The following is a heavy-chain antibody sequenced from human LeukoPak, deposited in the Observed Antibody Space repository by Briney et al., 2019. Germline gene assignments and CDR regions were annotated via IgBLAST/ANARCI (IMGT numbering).Heavy chain of an antibody. CDR2: IKQDGREK. Sequence: GGSLTLSCVTSGFTFSSYWMSWVRQAPGKGLEWEAHIKQDGREKYHVDSVKGRFTISRDNAKNSLYLQMNSLRAEDTAVYYCARAHYDTSGCLDYWGQGTLVTVSS. D-gene: IGHD3-22*01. CDR3: ARAHYDTSGCLDY. CDR1: GFTFSSYW. J-gene: IGHJ4*02. V-gene: IGHV3-7*01.